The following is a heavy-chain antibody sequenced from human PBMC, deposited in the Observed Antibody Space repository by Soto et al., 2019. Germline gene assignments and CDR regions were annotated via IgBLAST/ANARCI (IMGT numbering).Heavy chain of an antibody. CDR2: INPSGGST. CDR3: ARDRERWLQLPQH. D-gene: IGHD5-12*01. J-gene: IGHJ1*01. V-gene: IGHV1-46*01. CDR1: GYTXTSYY. Sequence: SXKVSFEASGYTXTSYYRHLVRQAPGQGLEWMGIINPSGGSTSYAQKLQGRVTMTRDTSTSTVYMELSRLRSEDTAVYYCARDRERWLQLPQHWGQGTLVTVS.